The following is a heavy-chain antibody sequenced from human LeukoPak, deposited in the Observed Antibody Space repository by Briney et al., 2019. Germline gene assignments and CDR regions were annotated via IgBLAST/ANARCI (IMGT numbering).Heavy chain of an antibody. CDR1: GYTLTELS. V-gene: IGHV1-24*01. J-gene: IGHJ4*02. D-gene: IGHD1-26*01. CDR2: FVLEVGET. CDR3: ATVGPHNEWELTD. Sequence: GASAKVSCKVSGYTLTELSVHSVRQAPGKGLGRMSDFVLEVGETNSTQKLQGRVTMSEDTPTGTDYIDLSSLRSEDTAVYYCATVGPHNEWELTDWGQGTLVTVSS.